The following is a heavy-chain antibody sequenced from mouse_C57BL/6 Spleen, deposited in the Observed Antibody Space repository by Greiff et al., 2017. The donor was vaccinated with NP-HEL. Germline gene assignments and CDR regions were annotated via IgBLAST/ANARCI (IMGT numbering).Heavy chain of an antibody. CDR2: IDPSDSYT. CDR3: ARWDGSSYGWYFDV. CDR1: GYTFTSYW. J-gene: IGHJ1*03. Sequence: QVQLQQPGAELVKPGASVKLSCKASGYTFTSYWMQWVKQRPGQGLEWIGEIDPSDSYTNYNQKFKGKATLTVDTSSSTAYMQLSSLTSEDAAVYYCARWDGSSYGWYFDVWGTGTTVTVSS. D-gene: IGHD1-1*01. V-gene: IGHV1-50*01.